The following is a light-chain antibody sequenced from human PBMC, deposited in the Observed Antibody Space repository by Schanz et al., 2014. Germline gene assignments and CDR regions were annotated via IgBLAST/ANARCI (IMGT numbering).Light chain of an antibody. V-gene: IGLV2-14*01. J-gene: IGLJ1*01. CDR3: GSYTTSINYV. Sequence: QSVLTQPASVSGSPGQSITISCTGTSSDVGGYNYVSWYQQHPGKAPKLMIYDVNSRPSGVSNRFSGSKSGNTASLTISGLQAEDEADYYCGSYTTSINYVFGTGTKLTVL. CDR2: DVN. CDR1: SSDVGGYNY.